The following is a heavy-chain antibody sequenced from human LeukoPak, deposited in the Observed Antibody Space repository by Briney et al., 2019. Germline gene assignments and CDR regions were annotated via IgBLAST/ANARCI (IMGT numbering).Heavy chain of an antibody. CDR1: GFTFSSYA. CDR3: AREGTRITMIVVAHDAFDI. J-gene: IGHJ3*02. CDR2: ISYDGSNK. D-gene: IGHD3-22*01. V-gene: IGHV3-30-3*01. Sequence: GGSLRLSCAASGFTFSSYAMHWVRQAPGKGLEWVAVISYDGSNKYYADSVKGRFTISRDNSKNTLYLQMNSLRAEDTAVYYCAREGTRITMIVVAHDAFDIWGQGTMVTVSS.